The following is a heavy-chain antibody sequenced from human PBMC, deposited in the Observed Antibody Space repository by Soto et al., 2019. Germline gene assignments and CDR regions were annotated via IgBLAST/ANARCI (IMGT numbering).Heavy chain of an antibody. D-gene: IGHD6-19*01. J-gene: IGHJ6*02. CDR2: ISAYNGNT. CDR1: GYTFTSYG. V-gene: IGHV1-18*01. Sequence: QVQLVQSGAEVKKPGASVKVSCKASGYTFTSYGISWVRQAPGQGLEWMGWISAYNGNTNYAQKLQGRVTMTTDTXXSTAYMELRSXXSXDXXVYYCARDGFRNTPHSIAVAGIPWAGTYYYYGMDVWGQGTTVTVSS. CDR3: ARDGFRNTPHSIAVAGIPWAGTYYYYGMDV.